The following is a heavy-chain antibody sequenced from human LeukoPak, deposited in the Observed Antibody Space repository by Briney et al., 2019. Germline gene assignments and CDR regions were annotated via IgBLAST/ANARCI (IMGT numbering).Heavy chain of an antibody. J-gene: IGHJ4*02. CDR3: AGSFHSGYDYFDY. CDR1: GGTFSSYA. Sequence: SVKVSCKASGGTFSSYAISWVRQAPGQGLEWMGGIIPIFGTANYAQKFQGRVTITADESTSTAYMELSSLRSEDTAVYYCAGSFHSGYDYFDYWGQGTLVTVSS. D-gene: IGHD5-12*01. V-gene: IGHV1-69*01. CDR2: IIPIFGTA.